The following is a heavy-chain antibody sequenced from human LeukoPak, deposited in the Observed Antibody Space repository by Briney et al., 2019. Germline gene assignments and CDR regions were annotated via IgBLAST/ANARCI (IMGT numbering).Heavy chain of an antibody. Sequence: GGSLRLSCAASGFTFSSYAMHWVRQAPGKGLEWVAVISYDGSNKYYADSVKGRFTISRDNSKNTLYLQMNSLRAEDTAVYYCARSLGEYQLLSLDYWGQGTLVTVSS. J-gene: IGHJ4*02. CDR1: GFTFSSYA. V-gene: IGHV3-30-3*01. CDR2: ISYDGSNK. CDR3: ARSLGEYQLLSLDY. D-gene: IGHD2-2*01.